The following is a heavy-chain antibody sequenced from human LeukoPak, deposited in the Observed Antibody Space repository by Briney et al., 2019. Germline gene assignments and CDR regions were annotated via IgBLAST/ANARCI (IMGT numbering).Heavy chain of an antibody. CDR3: ARLSSSGLYYFDS. Sequence: PSETLSLTCTVSGGSISISSYYWGWIRQPPGKGLEWIGSIYYSGSTYYNPSLKSRVTISVDTSKNQFSLKLSALTAADTAVYHCARLSSSGLYYFDSWGQGTLVTVSS. J-gene: IGHJ4*02. V-gene: IGHV4-39*01. D-gene: IGHD6-19*01. CDR1: GGSISISSYY. CDR2: IYYSGST.